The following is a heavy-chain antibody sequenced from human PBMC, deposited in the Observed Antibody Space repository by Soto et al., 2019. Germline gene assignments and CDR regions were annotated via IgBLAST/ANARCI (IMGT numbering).Heavy chain of an antibody. V-gene: IGHV3-53*01. J-gene: IGHJ6*01. CDR1: GFTVGSNY. CDR3: ARSTYYDILTGYYYYYAMDV. Sequence: GRSLRLSCAPSGFTVGSNYMSWVRQAPGKGLEWVSVIYSEGTPYYADSVKGRFTISREISINTLYLHMNNLRAEDTAVYYCARSTYYDILTGYYYYYAMDVWGQGTTVTVSS. D-gene: IGHD3-9*01. CDR2: IYSEGTP.